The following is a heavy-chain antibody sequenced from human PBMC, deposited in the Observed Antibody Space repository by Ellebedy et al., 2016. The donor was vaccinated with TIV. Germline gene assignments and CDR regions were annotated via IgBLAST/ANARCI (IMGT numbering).Heavy chain of an antibody. CDR1: GYNFSSNW. CDR2: IHPSDSDT. J-gene: IGHJ4*02. CDR3: ARRGDSDFDF. Sequence: PGGSLRLSCKISGYNFSSNWISWVRQKPGKGLEWMGRIHPSDSDTDYRPAFRGHVTMSVDKSISFAFLQWSSLQASDTAMYYCARRGDSDFDFWGQGTVVTVSP. D-gene: IGHD4-17*01. V-gene: IGHV5-10-1*01.